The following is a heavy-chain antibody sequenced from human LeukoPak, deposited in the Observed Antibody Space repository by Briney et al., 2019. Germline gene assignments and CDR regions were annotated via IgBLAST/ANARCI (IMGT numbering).Heavy chain of an antibody. J-gene: IGHJ2*01. V-gene: IGHV1-8*01. D-gene: IGHD3-10*01. CDR3: ARGRGVINAGYWYFDL. CDR2: MNPNSGNT. Sequence: ASVKVSCKASGYTFTSYDINWVRQATGQGLEWMGWMNPNSGNTGYAQKFQGRVTMTRNTSISTAYMELSSLGSDDTAVYYCARGRGVINAGYWYFDLWGRGTLVTVSS. CDR1: GYTFTSYD.